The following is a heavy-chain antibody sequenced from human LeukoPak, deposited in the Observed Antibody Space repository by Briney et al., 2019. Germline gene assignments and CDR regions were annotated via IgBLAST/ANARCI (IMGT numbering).Heavy chain of an antibody. CDR1: GFTVSSNY. V-gene: IGHV3-53*01. Sequence: GGSLRLSCAASGFTVSSNYMSWVRQAPGKGLEWVSVIYSGGSTYYADSVKGRFTISRDNSKNTLYLQMNSLRAEDTAVYYCAGVRVTTTLIDYWGQGTLVAVSS. CDR2: IYSGGST. J-gene: IGHJ4*02. D-gene: IGHD4-17*01. CDR3: AGVRVTTTLIDY.